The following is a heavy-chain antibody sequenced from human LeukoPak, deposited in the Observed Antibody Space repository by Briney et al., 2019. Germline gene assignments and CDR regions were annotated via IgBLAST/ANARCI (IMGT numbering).Heavy chain of an antibody. CDR2: FDPEDGET. D-gene: IGHD6-6*01. CDR3: VRGASSIAALNPFWYFDL. CDR1: GYTLTELS. J-gene: IGHJ2*01. Sequence: ASVKVSFKVSGYTLTELSMHWVRQAPGKGLEWMGGFDPEDGETIYAQKFQGRVTMTEDTSTDTAYMELSSLRSEDTAVYYCVRGASSIAALNPFWYFDLWGRGTLVTVSS. V-gene: IGHV1-24*01.